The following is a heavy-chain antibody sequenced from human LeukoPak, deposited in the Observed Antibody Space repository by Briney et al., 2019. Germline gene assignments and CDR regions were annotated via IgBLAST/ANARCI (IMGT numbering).Heavy chain of an antibody. D-gene: IGHD3-22*01. J-gene: IGHJ3*02. V-gene: IGHV3-7*04. Sequence: SGGSLRLSCAASGFTFSTYRVNWVRQAPGKGLEWVASIKQGESERYYVGSVNGRFTISRDNAKNSLYLQMNSLRAEDTAVYYCARGDSSAFDIWGQGTMVTVSS. CDR3: ARGDSSAFDI. CDR1: GFTFSTYR. CDR2: IKQGESER.